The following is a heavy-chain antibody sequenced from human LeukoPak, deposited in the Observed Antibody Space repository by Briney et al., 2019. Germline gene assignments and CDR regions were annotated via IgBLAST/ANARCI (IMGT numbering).Heavy chain of an antibody. J-gene: IGHJ3*02. V-gene: IGHV3-23*01. D-gene: IGHD3-10*01. CDR1: GFTFSNYA. Sequence: GGSLRLSCAGSGFTFSNYAMAWVRQAPGKGLQWVSTISGGPGTTYYADSVKGRLTISRANVRSTVYLQMNSLRAEDTAVYYCWGYHYYGSGRDAFEIWGQGTTVTVSS. CDR2: ISGGPGTT. CDR3: WGYHYYGSGRDAFEI.